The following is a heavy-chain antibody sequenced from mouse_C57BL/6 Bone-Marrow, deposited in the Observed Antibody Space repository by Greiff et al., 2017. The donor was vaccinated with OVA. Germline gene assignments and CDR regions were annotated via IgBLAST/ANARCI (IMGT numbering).Heavy chain of an antibody. CDR1: GFTFSSYA. V-gene: IGHV5-9-1*02. J-gene: IGHJ1*03. CDR3: TRERGNWDWYFDV. D-gene: IGHD4-1*01. Sequence: EVKLMESGEGLVKPGGSLKLSCAASGFTFSSYAMSWVRQTPEKRLEWVAYISSGGDYIYYADTVKGRFTISRDNARNTLYLQMSSLKSEDTAMYYCTRERGNWDWYFDVWGTGTTVTVSS. CDR2: ISSGGDYI.